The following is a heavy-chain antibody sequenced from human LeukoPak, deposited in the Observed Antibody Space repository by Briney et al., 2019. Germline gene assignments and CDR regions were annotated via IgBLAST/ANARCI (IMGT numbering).Heavy chain of an antibody. CDR3: ARSNVATMVRGVIFYYYYYMDV. V-gene: IGHV1-69*13. Sequence: SVKVSCKASGGTFSSYAISWVRQAPGQGLEWMGGIIPIFGTANYAQKFQGRVTITADESTSTAYMELSSLRSEDTAVYYCARSNVATMVRGVIFYYYYYMDVWGKGTTVTISS. CDR2: IIPIFGTA. D-gene: IGHD3-10*01. J-gene: IGHJ6*03. CDR1: GGTFSSYA.